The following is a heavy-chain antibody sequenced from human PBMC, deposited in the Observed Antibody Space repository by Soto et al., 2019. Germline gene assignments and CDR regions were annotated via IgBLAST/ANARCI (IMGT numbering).Heavy chain of an antibody. CDR3: VHYYATGDYSAYGMDV. J-gene: IGHJ6*01. CDR2: IYSGGQS. Sequence: EVQLAESGGSLIQPGWSLRLSCAASGFSVSDNYMSWVRQAPGKGLEWVPVIYSGGQSFYADSVKGRFSTSRDNTKNTLLLQLSGLRDEDTAVYHCVHYYATGDYSAYGMDVWGQGTTVTVSA. D-gene: IGHD3-10*01. CDR1: GFSVSDNY. V-gene: IGHV3-53*01.